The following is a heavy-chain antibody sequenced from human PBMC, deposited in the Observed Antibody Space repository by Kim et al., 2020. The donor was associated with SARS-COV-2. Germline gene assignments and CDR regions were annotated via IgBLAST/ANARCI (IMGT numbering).Heavy chain of an antibody. CDR2: INHSGST. D-gene: IGHD6-13*01. CDR1: GGSFSGYY. J-gene: IGHJ6*03. Sequence: SETLSLTCAVYGGSFSGYYWSWIRQPPGKGLEWIGEINHSGSTNYNPSLKSRVTISVDTSKNQFSLKLSSVTAADTAVYYCARGYSSSWYASYYYYYMDVWGKGTTVTVSS. CDR3: ARGYSSSWYASYYYYYMDV. V-gene: IGHV4-34*01.